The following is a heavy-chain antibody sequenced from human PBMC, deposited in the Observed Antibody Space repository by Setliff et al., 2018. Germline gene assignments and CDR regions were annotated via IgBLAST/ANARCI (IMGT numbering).Heavy chain of an antibody. D-gene: IGHD2-21*02. CDR2: IKEDGSEK. CDR3: ARDLLGLYVYYFDY. J-gene: IGHJ4*02. CDR1: GFSFRNYE. V-gene: IGHV3-7*03. Sequence: PGGSLRLSCAASGFSFRNYEMNWVRQAPGKGLEWVANIKEDGSEKYHVDSVRGRFTISRDDAKNSLYLQMNSLRAEDTAVYYCARDLLGLYVYYFDYWGQGTLVTVSS.